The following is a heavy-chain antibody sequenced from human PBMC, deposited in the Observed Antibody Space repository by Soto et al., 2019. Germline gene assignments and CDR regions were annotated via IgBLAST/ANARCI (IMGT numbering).Heavy chain of an antibody. CDR1: GGSISSSSYY. J-gene: IGHJ4*02. Sequence: PSETLSLTCTVSGGSISSSSYYWGWIRQPPGKGLEWIGSIYYSGSTYYNPSLKSRVTISVDTSKNQFSLKLSSVTAADTAVYYCARQYYYDSSGYYYFSRPIDYWGQGTLVTVSS. CDR2: IYYSGST. CDR3: ARQYYYDSSGYYYFSRPIDY. V-gene: IGHV4-39*01. D-gene: IGHD3-22*01.